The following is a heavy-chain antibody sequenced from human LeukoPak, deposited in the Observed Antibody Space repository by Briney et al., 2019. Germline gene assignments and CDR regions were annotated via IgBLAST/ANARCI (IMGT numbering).Heavy chain of an antibody. CDR2: IYYSGST. V-gene: IGHV4-31*03. J-gene: IGHJ5*02. D-gene: IGHD3-10*01. CDR3: ARRASGSYDGRFDP. Sequence: PSQTLSLTCIVSGGSISSGGYYWSWIRQHPVKGLEWIGYIYYSGSTYYNPSLQSRVTMSVDTPKNHFSLNLSSVTAADTAVYYCARRASGSYDGRFDPWGQGTLVTVSS. CDR1: GGSISSGGYY.